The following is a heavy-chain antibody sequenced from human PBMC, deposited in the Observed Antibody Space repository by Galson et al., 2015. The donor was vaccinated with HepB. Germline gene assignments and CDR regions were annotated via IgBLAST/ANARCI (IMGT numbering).Heavy chain of an antibody. CDR3: ARDSPRYCSGGSCYQPFDY. V-gene: IGHV3-33*08. J-gene: IGHJ4*02. D-gene: IGHD2-15*01. CDR1: GFTFSSYG. Sequence: SLRLSCAASGFTFSSYGMHRVRQAPGKGLEWVAVIWYDGSNKYYADSVKGRFTISRDNSKNTLYLQMNSLRAEDTAVYYCARDSPRYCSGGSCYQPFDYWGQGTLVTVSS. CDR2: IWYDGSNK.